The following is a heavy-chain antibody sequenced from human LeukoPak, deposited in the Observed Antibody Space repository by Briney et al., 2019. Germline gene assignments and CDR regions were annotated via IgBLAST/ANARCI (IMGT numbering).Heavy chain of an antibody. CDR3: ARRRYSSGSDY. D-gene: IGHD6-19*01. CDR1: GGSISSYY. J-gene: IGHJ4*02. V-gene: IGHV4-59*08. Sequence: SETLSLTCTVSGGSISSYYWSWIRQPPRKGLEWIGYIYYSGSTNYNPSLKSRVTISVDTSKNQFSLKLSSVTAADTAMYYCARRRYSSGSDYWGQGTLVTVSS. CDR2: IYYSGST.